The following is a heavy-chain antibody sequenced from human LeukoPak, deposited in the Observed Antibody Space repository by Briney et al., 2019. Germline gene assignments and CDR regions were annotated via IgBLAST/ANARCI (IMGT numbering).Heavy chain of an antibody. V-gene: IGHV3-74*03. Sequence: PGGSLRLSCAASGFSFSSRWMHWVRQAPGKGLVWVSRINVDGTITTYADSVKGRFTISRDNAKNTLYLQMNGLGADDTAVYYCVRDLGPGDSWGQGTLVTVSS. J-gene: IGHJ4*02. CDR1: GFSFSSRW. D-gene: IGHD3-10*01. CDR3: VRDLGPGDS. CDR2: INVDGTIT.